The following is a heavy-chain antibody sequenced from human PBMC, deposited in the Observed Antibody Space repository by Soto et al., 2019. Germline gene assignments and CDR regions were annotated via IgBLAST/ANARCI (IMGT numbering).Heavy chain of an antibody. CDR2: ISSSSSTI. D-gene: IGHD3-22*01. CDR1: GFTFSSYS. Sequence: GGSLRLSCAASGFTFSSYSMNWVRQAPGKGLEWVSYISSSSSTIYYADSVKGRFTISRDNAKNSLYLQMNSLRAEDTAVYYCTREFYDSSGYYAPFDYWGQGTLVTVSS. J-gene: IGHJ4*02. V-gene: IGHV3-48*01. CDR3: TREFYDSSGYYAPFDY.